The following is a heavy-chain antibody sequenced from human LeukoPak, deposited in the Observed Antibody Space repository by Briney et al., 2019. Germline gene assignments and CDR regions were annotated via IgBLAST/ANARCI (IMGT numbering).Heavy chain of an antibody. CDR3: ARHRSGWQLVPFDP. V-gene: IGHV4-4*07. J-gene: IGHJ5*02. D-gene: IGHD6-13*01. Sequence: SETLSRTCTVSGGSSSSYYWSWIRQPAAKGLEWIGRIYTSGSTNYDPSLKSRVTMSVDTSKYQFSLKLSPVPAAATAVYYCARHRSGWQLVPFDPWGQGTLVTVSS. CDR1: GGSSSSYY. CDR2: IYTSGST.